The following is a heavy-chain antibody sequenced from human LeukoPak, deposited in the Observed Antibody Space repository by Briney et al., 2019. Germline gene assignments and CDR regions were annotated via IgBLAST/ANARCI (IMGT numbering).Heavy chain of an antibody. D-gene: IGHD3-22*01. CDR3: ARGTYYYASSGYLGDAFDI. V-gene: IGHV3-53*01. Sequence: PGGSLRLSCAASGFTVNSNYMSWVRQAPGKGLEWVSVIYGGGSSYYADSVKGRFTISRDNSKNTLFLQMNSLRAEDTAVYYCARGTYYYASSGYLGDAFDIWGQGTMVTVSS. CDR2: IYGGGSS. CDR1: GFTVNSNY. J-gene: IGHJ3*02.